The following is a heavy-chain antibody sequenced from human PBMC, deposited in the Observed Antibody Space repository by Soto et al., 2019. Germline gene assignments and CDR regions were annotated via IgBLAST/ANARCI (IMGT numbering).Heavy chain of an antibody. CDR1: GFNFANYA. CDR3: TRYYYDSSGYYVY. V-gene: IGHV3-49*04. Sequence: GGSLRLSWTGSGFNFANYALTWVRQAPGKGLEWVGFIRGETNGGTADYAAAVKGRISISRDDSKSIAYLEINSLQTDDTAVYYRTRYYYDSSGYYVYWGQGTLVTVSS. J-gene: IGHJ4*02. D-gene: IGHD3-22*01. CDR2: IRGETNGGTA.